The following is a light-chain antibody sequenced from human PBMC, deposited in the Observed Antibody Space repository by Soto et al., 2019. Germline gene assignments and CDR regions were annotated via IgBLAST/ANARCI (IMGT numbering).Light chain of an antibody. CDR2: DAS. CDR3: QQRSNWPPA. Sequence: EIVLTQSPATLSLSPGERATLSCRASQSVSSYLAWYQQKPGQAPRLLIYDASNRATGIPDRFSGSGSGTDFTLTISSLEPEDFAVYYCQQRSNWPPAFGQGTLLEIK. CDR1: QSVSSY. J-gene: IGKJ5*01. V-gene: IGKV3-11*01.